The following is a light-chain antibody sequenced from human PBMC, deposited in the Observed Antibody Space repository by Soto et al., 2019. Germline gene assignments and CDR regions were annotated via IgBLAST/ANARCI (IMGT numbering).Light chain of an antibody. J-gene: IGKJ2*01. CDR1: QSISRW. CDR2: DAS. CDR3: QQYSSDSPYT. V-gene: IGKV1-5*01. Sequence: DIPMTQSPSTLSASVGDRVTITCRASQSISRWLAWYQQKPGKAPNLLIYDASSLESGVPSRFSGSGSGTEFTLTISSLQPEDFATYYCQQYSSDSPYTFGQGPKLEIK.